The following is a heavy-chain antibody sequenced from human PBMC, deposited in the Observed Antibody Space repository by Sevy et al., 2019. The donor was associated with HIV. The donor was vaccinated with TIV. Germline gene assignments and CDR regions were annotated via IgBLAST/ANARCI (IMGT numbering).Heavy chain of an antibody. CDR3: ARASASGSYVEWFDP. CDR2: IYYSGST. J-gene: IGHJ5*02. V-gene: IGHV4-59*01. Sequence: SETLSLTCTVSGGSISSYYWSWIRQPPGKGLEWIGYIYYSGSTTYNPSLKSRVTISVDTSKNQFSLKLSSVTAADTAVYYCARASASGSYVEWFDPWGQGTLVTVSS. CDR1: GGSISSYY. D-gene: IGHD1-26*01.